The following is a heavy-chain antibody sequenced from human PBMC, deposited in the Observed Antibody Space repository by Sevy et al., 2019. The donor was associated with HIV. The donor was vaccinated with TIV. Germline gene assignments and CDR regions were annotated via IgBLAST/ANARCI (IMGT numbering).Heavy chain of an antibody. D-gene: IGHD3-16*02. Sequence: GGSLRLSCAASGFTFSSYAMSWVRQAPGKGLEWVSAISGSGGSTYYADSVKGRFTISRDNSKNTLYLQMNSLRAEDTAVYYCAKFQGGERFWGYGGGSYRKYYFDYWGQGTLVTVSS. CDR2: ISGSGGST. J-gene: IGHJ4*02. CDR1: GFTFSSYA. CDR3: AKFQGGERFWGYGGGSYRKYYFDY. V-gene: IGHV3-23*01.